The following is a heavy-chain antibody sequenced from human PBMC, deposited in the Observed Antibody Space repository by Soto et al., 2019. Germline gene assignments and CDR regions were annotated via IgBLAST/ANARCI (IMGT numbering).Heavy chain of an antibody. CDR3: TREFDDFWSCYYY. CDR1: GFTFGDYA. Sequence: GGSLRLSCTASGFTFGDYAMSWVRQAQGKGLGWVGFIRSKAYGGTTEYAASVKGRFTISGDDYKSIAYLQMNSLKTEDTAVYYCTREFDDFWSCYYYWGQGTLVTVSS. V-gene: IGHV3-49*04. CDR2: IRSKAYGGTT. J-gene: IGHJ4*02. D-gene: IGHD3-3*01.